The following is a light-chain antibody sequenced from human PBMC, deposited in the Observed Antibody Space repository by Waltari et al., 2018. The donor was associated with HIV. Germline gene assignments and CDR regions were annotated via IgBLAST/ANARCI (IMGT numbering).Light chain of an antibody. Sequence: IVLTQPPATLSLSPGERATLPCRASQSVNYYLGWYQQKPGQAPRLLIYDATNRATGVPARFSGRGSGTDFTLTISSLEPEDFAVYYCQQRSNWPPITFGGGTKVEIK. CDR2: DAT. CDR3: QQRSNWPPIT. V-gene: IGKV3-11*01. J-gene: IGKJ4*01. CDR1: QSVNYY.